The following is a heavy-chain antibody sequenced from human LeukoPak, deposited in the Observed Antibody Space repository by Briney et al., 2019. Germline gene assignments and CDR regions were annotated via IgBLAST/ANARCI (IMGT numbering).Heavy chain of an antibody. J-gene: IGHJ4*02. Sequence: ASVKVSCKASGYTSTGYYMHWVRQAPGQGVEWMGWINANSGGTNYAQKFQGRVTMTRDTSISTAYMELSRLRSDDTAVYYCARSSRYDIWTGYPYWGQGTLVTVSP. CDR2: INANSGGT. D-gene: IGHD3-9*01. V-gene: IGHV1-2*02. CDR1: GYTSTGYY. CDR3: ARSSRYDIWTGYPY.